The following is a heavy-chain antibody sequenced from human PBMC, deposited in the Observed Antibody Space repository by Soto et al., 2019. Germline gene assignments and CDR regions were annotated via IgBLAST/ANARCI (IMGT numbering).Heavy chain of an antibody. J-gene: IGHJ5*02. CDR1: GFTFSSYW. V-gene: IGHV3-74*01. CDR3: ARGRPRDIVVVPAADWFDP. Sequence: GESLKISCAASGFTFSSYWMHWVRQAPGKGLVWVSRINSDGSSTSYADSVKGRFTISRDNAKNTLYLQMNSLRAEDTAVYYCARGRPRDIVVVPAADWFDPWGQGTLVTVSS. CDR2: INSDGSST. D-gene: IGHD2-2*01.